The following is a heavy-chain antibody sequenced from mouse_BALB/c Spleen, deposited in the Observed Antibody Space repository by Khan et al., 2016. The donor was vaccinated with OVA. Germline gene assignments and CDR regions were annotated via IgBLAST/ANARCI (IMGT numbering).Heavy chain of an antibody. J-gene: IGHJ2*01. V-gene: IGHV3-2*02. CDR3: ARTARIKY. Sequence: DVKLQESGPGLVKPSQSLSLTCTVTGYSITSGYGWNWIRQFPGHKLEWMGYISYSGSTNYNPSLKSRISITRDTSKNQFFLQLNSVTTEDTATYYCARTARIKYWRQGTTLTVSS. CDR2: ISYSGST. CDR1: GYSITSGYG. D-gene: IGHD1-2*01.